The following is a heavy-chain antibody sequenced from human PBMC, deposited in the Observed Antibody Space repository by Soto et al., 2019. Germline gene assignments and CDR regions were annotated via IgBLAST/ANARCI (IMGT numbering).Heavy chain of an antibody. Sequence: EVQLLESGGGLVQPGGSLRLSCAASGFTFSSYAMSWVRQAPGKGLEWVSAISGSGGSTYYADSVKGRFTISRDNSKNTLYLQMNSLRAEDTAVYYCNGYDYVWGKFDYWGQGTLVTVSS. CDR2: ISGSGGST. CDR3: NGYDYVWGKFDY. D-gene: IGHD3-16*01. J-gene: IGHJ4*02. CDR1: GFTFSSYA. V-gene: IGHV3-23*01.